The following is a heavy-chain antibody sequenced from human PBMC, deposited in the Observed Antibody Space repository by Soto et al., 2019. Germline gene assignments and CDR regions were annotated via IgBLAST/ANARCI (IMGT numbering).Heavy chain of an antibody. Sequence: PSENLSLSFTVAGCSINIGSYYWGWFRQPPGKGLEWIGSIYYSGNTYYTPSLKSRVTISVDTSKNQFSLKLSSVTAADTAVYYCASEGGRYCTGGSCQVDYWGQG. CDR2: IYYSGNT. CDR1: GCSINIGSYY. D-gene: IGHD2-15*01. J-gene: IGHJ4*02. V-gene: IGHV4-39*01. CDR3: ASEGGRYCTGGSCQVDY.